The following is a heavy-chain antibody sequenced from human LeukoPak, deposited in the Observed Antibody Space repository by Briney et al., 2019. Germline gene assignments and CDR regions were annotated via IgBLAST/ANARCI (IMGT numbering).Heavy chain of an antibody. D-gene: IGHD3-22*01. Sequence: QPGGSLRLSCAASGFTFSSYAMSWVRQAPGKGLEWVSAISGSGGSTYYADSVKGRFTISRDISKNTLFLQMNSLRAEDTAVYYCAKDRARSPLYDSSGYCFDYWGQGTLVTVSS. V-gene: IGHV3-23*01. CDR1: GFTFSSYA. J-gene: IGHJ4*02. CDR3: AKDRARSPLYDSSGYCFDY. CDR2: ISGSGGST.